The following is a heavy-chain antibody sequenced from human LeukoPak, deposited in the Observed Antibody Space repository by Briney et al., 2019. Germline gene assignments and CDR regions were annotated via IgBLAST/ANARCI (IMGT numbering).Heavy chain of an antibody. D-gene: IGHD2-2*01. J-gene: IGHJ4*02. CDR3: ARDLIVVVPAAPGNQGYYFDY. CDR2: ISAYNGNT. Sequence: GASVKVSCKASGYTFTSYGISWVRQAPGQGLEWMGWISAYNGNTNYAQKLQGRVTMTRDTSTSTVYMELSSLRSEDTAVYYCARDLIVVVPAAPGNQGYYFDYWGQGTLVTVSS. CDR1: GYTFTSYG. V-gene: IGHV1-18*01.